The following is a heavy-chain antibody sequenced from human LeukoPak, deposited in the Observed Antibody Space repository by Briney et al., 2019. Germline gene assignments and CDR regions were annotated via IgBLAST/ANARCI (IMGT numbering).Heavy chain of an antibody. D-gene: IGHD3-16*02. J-gene: IGHJ3*02. CDR2: IKQDGSEK. CDR3: ARDRIMIAFGGVILSYDAFDI. CDR1: GFTFSSYW. V-gene: IGHV3-7*01. Sequence: GGSLRLSCAASGFTFSSYWMSWVRQAPGKGLEWVANIKQDGSEKYYVDSVKGRFTISRDNAKNSLYLQMNSLRAEDTAVYYCARDRIMIAFGGVILSYDAFDIWGQGTMVTVSS.